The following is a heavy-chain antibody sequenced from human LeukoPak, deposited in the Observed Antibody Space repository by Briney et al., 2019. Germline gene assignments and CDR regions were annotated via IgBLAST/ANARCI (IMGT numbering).Heavy chain of an antibody. J-gene: IGHJ4*02. CDR2: MKQDGSKK. CDR1: GFTLSSYW. V-gene: IGHV3-7*01. D-gene: IGHD5-18*01. Sequence: GGSLRLSCAASGFTLSSYWKSWVRQARGKRREWAANMKQDGSKKYYVDSVKGRFTISRDNAKNSLYLQMNSLSAEDPAEYYCARFRGYSYGYDYWGQGTLVTVSS. CDR3: ARFRGYSYGYDY.